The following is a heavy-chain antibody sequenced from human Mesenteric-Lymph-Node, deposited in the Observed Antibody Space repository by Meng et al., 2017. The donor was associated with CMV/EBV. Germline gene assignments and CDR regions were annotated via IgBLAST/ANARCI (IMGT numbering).Heavy chain of an antibody. V-gene: IGHV4-30-2*01. CDR1: GDSISNGSYS. CDR3: ARSKVTMLDT. D-gene: IGHD4-17*01. Sequence: LTCAVSGDSISNGSYSWNWIRQPPGKGLEWVGYIYYGSTYYNPSLRGRVTISVDKSKNQFFLNLDSMTAADTAIYYCARSKVTMLDTWGQGTLVTVSS. J-gene: IGHJ5*02. CDR2: IYYGST.